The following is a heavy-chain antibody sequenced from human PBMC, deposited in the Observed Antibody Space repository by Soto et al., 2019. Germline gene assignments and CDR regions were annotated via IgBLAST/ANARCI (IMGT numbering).Heavy chain of an antibody. J-gene: IGHJ4*02. CDR2: ISYDGSNK. D-gene: IGHD3-16*01. V-gene: IGHV3-30-3*01. CDR3: ARDQGGDIDY. Sequence: QVQLVESGGGVVQPGRSLRLSCAASRFTFSNYAIHWVRQAPGKGLEWVAIISYDGSNKYYADSVKGRFTISRDNSKNTLYLQMNSLRAEDTAVYYWARDQGGDIDYWGQGTLVTVSS. CDR1: RFTFSNYA.